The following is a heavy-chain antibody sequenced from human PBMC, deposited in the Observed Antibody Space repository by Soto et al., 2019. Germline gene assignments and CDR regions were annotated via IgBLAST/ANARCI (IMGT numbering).Heavy chain of an antibody. CDR3: ARPHLDRPTFYGMDV. J-gene: IGHJ6*02. D-gene: IGHD2-2*03. V-gene: IGHV3-48*02. CDR2: ITSSSTTM. Sequence: EEQLVESGGGLVQAGGSLRLSCAASGFILGRNSMMWVRRAPGKGLEWVAYITSSSTTMNYADSVKGRFTISRDNANNALYLQMNSLRDEDTAVYYCARPHLDRPTFYGMDVWGQGTTVTVSS. CDR1: GFILGRNS.